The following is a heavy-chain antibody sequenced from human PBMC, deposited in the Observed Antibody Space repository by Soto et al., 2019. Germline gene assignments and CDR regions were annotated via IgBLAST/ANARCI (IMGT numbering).Heavy chain of an antibody. CDR1: GFPFSTYA. V-gene: IGHV3-30*18. CDR3: AKNYLGSGYYYNGLDY. CDR2: VSNDGTKK. Sequence: VQLVESGGGLVQPGGSLRLSCAVTGFPFSTYAMHWVRQAPGKGLEWVAVVSNDGTKKYYSDSARGRFTVSRDTSKNTLYLQMNSLRAEDTAVYYCAKNYLGSGYYYNGLDYWGQGTLVTVSS. D-gene: IGHD3-10*01. J-gene: IGHJ4*02.